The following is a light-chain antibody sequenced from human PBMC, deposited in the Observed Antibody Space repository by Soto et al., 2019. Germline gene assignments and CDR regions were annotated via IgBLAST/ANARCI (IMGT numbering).Light chain of an antibody. J-gene: IGKJ5*01. V-gene: IGKV3-15*01. CDR3: QQYNKWPAIT. Sequence: ELVMTRSPPTLSVSPWERVTLSCGASERVNSNLVWYQQKPDQGPRLLIYGASTRAAGIQARVCRRGSGTEFTLTISSRQPEDFSVYYCQQYNKWPAITLAQGTRLEIK. CDR2: GAS. CDR1: ERVNSN.